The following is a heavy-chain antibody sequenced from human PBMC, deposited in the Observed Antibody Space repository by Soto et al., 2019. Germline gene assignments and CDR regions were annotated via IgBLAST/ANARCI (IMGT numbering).Heavy chain of an antibody. D-gene: IGHD2-15*01. V-gene: IGHV5-51*01. CDR2: VFPGDSET. Sequence: GESLKISCQASGYTFTNYWVAWVRQMPGKGLEWMGIVFPGDSETRYSPSFQGQVTFSADQSTSTAFLQWNSLRASDTAVYYCARRKMHCCGGSCYGTKELDYWGQGTKVTVSS. CDR1: GYTFTNYW. CDR3: ARRKMHCCGGSCYGTKELDY. J-gene: IGHJ4*02.